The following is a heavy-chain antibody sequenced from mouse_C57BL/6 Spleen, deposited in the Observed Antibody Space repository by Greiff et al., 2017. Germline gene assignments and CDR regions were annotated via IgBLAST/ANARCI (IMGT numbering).Heavy chain of an antibody. D-gene: IGHD2-1*01. CDR3: ARKGIYYGNYGAMDY. V-gene: IGHV1-80*01. CDR2: IYPGDGDT. J-gene: IGHJ4*01. Sequence: VKLLESGAELVKPGASVKISCKASGYAFSSYWMNWVKQRPGKGLEWIGQIYPGDGDTNYNGKFKGKATLTADKSSSTAYMQLSSLTSEDSAVYFCARKGIYYGNYGAMDYWGQGTSVTVSS. CDR1: GYAFSSYW.